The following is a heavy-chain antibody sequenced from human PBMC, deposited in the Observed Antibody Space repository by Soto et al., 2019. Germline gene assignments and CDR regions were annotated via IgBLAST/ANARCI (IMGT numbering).Heavy chain of an antibody. D-gene: IGHD6-19*01. CDR2: INPNSGGT. Sequence: QVQLVQSGAEVKKPGASVKVSCKASGYTFTGYYMHWVRQAPGQGLEWMGWINPNSGGTNYAQKFQGRVTMTRDTSISTAYMELSRLRSDDRAVYYCARAGIAVAGRARWFDPWGQGTLVTVSS. CDR1: GYTFTGYY. V-gene: IGHV1-2*02. J-gene: IGHJ5*02. CDR3: ARAGIAVAGRARWFDP.